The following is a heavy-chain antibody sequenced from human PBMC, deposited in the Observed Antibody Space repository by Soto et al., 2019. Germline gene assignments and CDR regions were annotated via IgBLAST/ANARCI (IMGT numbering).Heavy chain of an antibody. J-gene: IGHJ4*02. CDR1: GGSISSSSYY. D-gene: IGHD6-6*01. Sequence: SETLSLTCTVSGGSISSSSYYWGWIRQPPGEGLEWIGSIYYSGSTYYNPSLKSRVTISVDTSKNQFSLKLSSVTAADTAVYYCAREEQGAARRFYFDYWGQGTLDIVSS. V-gene: IGHV4-39*02. CDR2: IYYSGST. CDR3: AREEQGAARRFYFDY.